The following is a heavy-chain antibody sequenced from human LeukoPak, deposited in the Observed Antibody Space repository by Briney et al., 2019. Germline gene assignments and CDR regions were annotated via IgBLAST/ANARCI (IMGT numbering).Heavy chain of an antibody. CDR3: VRDFLGESGAGGY. D-gene: IGHD3-10*01. Sequence: GRSLRLSCATSTFTFSSYTMNWVRQAPGKGLEWVSSISPSVNSKNHADSVTGRFTISRDNAENSLYMQMNSLRAEDTGVYYCVRDFLGESGAGGYWGQGTLVTVSS. CDR1: TFTFSSYT. CDR2: ISPSVNSK. J-gene: IGHJ4*02. V-gene: IGHV3-21*01.